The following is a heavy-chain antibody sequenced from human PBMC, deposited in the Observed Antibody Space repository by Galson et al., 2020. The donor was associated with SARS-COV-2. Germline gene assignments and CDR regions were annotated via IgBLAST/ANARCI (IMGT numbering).Heavy chain of an antibody. CDR3: AIDPPYYDILTEWGFFDI. D-gene: IGHD3-9*01. CDR1: GFTFSSYG. CDR2: IWYDGSNN. J-gene: IGHJ3*02. Sequence: GESLKTSCAASGFTFSSYGMHWVRQAPGKGLARVAGIWYDGSNNYYADSVKGRFTISRDNSKNTLYLQMNSLRAEDTAVYYCAIDPPYYDILTEWGFFDIWGQGTMVTVSS. V-gene: IGHV3-33*01.